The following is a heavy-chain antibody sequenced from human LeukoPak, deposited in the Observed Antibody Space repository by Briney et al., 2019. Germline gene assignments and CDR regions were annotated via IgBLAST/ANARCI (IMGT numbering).Heavy chain of an antibody. V-gene: IGHV1-18*01. CDR1: GYTFTSYG. J-gene: IGHJ4*02. D-gene: IGHD4-23*01. CDR2: ISAYNGNT. CDR3: ARAGYWTTVVTPGDY. Sequence: GASVKVSCKASGYTFTSYGISWVRQAPGQGLEWMGWISAYNGNTNYAQKPQGRVTMTTDTSTSTAYMELRSLRSDDTAVYYCARAGYWTTVVTPGDYWGQGTLVTVSS.